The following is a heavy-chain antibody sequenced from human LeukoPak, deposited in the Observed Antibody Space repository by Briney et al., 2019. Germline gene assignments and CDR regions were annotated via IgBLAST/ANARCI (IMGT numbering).Heavy chain of an antibody. CDR1: GFTFSSYG. J-gene: IGHJ4*02. CDR3: AKAHDSAAGVDY. V-gene: IGHV3-30*18. CDR2: ISYDGSNK. Sequence: GGSLRLSCEASGFTFSSYGMHWVRQAPGKGLGWVAVISYDGSNKYYADSVKGRFTISGDNSKNTLYLQMNSLRAEDTAVYYCAKAHDSAAGVDYWGQGTLVTVSS. D-gene: IGHD6-13*01.